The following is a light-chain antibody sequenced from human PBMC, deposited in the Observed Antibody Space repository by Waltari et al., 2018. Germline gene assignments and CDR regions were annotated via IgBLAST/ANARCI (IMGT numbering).Light chain of an antibody. CDR1: ILGHKY. V-gene: IGLV3-1*01. CDR2: QDT. J-gene: IGLJ3*02. Sequence: SYELTQPPSVSVSPGQKASITCSGDILGHKYASWYQQKPGQSPLLVIYQDTKRPSEIPERFSGSKSANAATLTITGTQAVDEADYYCQALGTGAWVFGGGTKLTVL. CDR3: QALGTGAWV.